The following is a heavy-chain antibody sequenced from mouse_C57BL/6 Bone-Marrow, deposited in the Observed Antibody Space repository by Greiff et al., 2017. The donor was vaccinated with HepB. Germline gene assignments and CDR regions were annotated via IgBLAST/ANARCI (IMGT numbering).Heavy chain of an antibody. Sequence: VQLQQSGAELVRPGASVKLSCKASGYTFTDYYINWVKQRPGQGLEWIARIYPGSGNTYYNEKFKGKATLTADKSSSTAYMQLSSLTSEDSAVYFCARCWLRREYYFDYWGQGTTLTVSS. CDR3: ARCWLRREYYFDY. CDR1: GYTFTDYY. V-gene: IGHV1-76*01. CDR2: IYPGSGNT. D-gene: IGHD2-2*01. J-gene: IGHJ2*01.